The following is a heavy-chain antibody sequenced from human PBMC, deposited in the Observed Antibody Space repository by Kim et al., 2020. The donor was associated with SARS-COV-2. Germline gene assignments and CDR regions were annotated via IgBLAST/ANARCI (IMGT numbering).Heavy chain of an antibody. J-gene: IGHJ4*02. D-gene: IGHD3-22*01. Sequence: GGSLRLSCAASGFTFSSYWMSWVRQAPGKGLEWVANIKEEGSEKYYVDSVKGRFTISRDNAKNSLYMQMSSLRAEDTAVYYCARGLGLGYWGQGTLVTVSA. CDR2: IKEEGSEK. CDR1: GFTFSSYW. V-gene: IGHV3-7*04. CDR3: ARGLGLGY.